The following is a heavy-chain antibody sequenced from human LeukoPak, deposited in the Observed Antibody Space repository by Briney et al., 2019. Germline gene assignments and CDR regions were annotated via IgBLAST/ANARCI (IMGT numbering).Heavy chain of an antibody. J-gene: IGHJ4*02. CDR2: ISGSGGST. CDR1: GFTFSSYA. Sequence: PGGSLRLSCAASGFTFSSYAMSWFRQAPGKGLEWVSAISGSGGSTYYADSVKGRFTISRDNSKNTLYLQMNSLRAEDTAVYYCAKDYVAGTPLAYYFDYWGQGTLVTVSS. D-gene: IGHD6-19*01. V-gene: IGHV3-23*01. CDR3: AKDYVAGTPLAYYFDY.